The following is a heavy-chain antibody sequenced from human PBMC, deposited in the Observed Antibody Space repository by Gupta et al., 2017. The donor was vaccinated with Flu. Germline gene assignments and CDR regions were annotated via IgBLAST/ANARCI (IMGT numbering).Heavy chain of an antibody. CDR3: ARDVGGYSYRRFDP. V-gene: IGHV3-33*01. J-gene: IGHJ5*02. CDR1: GFTFSSYG. D-gene: IGHD5-18*01. Sequence: QVQLVESGGGVVQPGRSLRLSCAASGFTFSSYGMHWVRQAPGKGLGWVAVIWYDGSNKYYADSVKGRFTISRDNSKNTLYLQMNSLRAEDTAVYYCARDVGGYSYRRFDPWGQGTLVTVSS. CDR2: IWYDGSNK.